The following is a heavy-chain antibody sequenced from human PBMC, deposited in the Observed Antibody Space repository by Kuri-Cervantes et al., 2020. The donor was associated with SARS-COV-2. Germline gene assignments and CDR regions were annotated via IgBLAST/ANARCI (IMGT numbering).Heavy chain of an antibody. Sequence: GGSLRLSCAASGFTVSSNYMSWVRQAPGKGLECVSVLYIGGSTYYADSVKGRFTISRDDSKNTLYLQMNSLRAEDTAVYYCARDEETVVTSYAFDIWGQGTMVTVSS. D-gene: IGHD4-23*01. CDR3: ARDEETVVTSYAFDI. CDR2: LYIGGST. J-gene: IGHJ3*02. V-gene: IGHV3-66*02. CDR1: GFTVSSNY.